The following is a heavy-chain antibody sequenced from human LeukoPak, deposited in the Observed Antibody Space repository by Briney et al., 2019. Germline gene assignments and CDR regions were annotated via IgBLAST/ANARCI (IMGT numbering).Heavy chain of an antibody. J-gene: IGHJ3*02. D-gene: IGHD3-10*01. CDR2: IRYDGSNK. V-gene: IGHV3-30*02. CDR1: GFTFSSYG. CDR3: ASRVSLSDDI. Sequence: GGSLRLSCAASGFTFSSYGMHWVRQAPGKGLEWVAFIRYDGSNKYYADSVKGRFTISRDNAKNSLYLQMNSLRAEDTAVYYCASRVSLSDDIWGQGTMVTVSS.